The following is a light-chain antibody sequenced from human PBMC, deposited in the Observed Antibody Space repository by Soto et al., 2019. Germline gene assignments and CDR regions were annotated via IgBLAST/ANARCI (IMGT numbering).Light chain of an antibody. CDR2: EVS. Sequence: QSALTQPASVSGSPGQSITISCTGTSSDIGGYNYVSWYQQHPGKAPKLMIYEVSNRPIGVSNRFSGSKSGNTASLTISGLQAEDEADYYCSSYTSSSTLLYVFGTGTKLTVL. CDR3: SSYTSSSTLLYV. V-gene: IGLV2-14*01. CDR1: SSDIGGYNY. J-gene: IGLJ1*01.